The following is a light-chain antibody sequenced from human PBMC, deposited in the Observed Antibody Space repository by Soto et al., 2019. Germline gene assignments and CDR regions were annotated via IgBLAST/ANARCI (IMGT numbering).Light chain of an antibody. CDR3: SSYAGSNNFEV. CDR2: EVS. CDR1: SSDVGGYNY. V-gene: IGLV2-8*01. Sequence: QSLLTQPPPASGSPGQAVTISCTGTSSDVGGYNYVSWYQQHPGKAPKLMIYEVSKRPSGVPDRFSGSKSGNTASLTVSGLQAEDEADYYCSSYAGSNNFEVFGTGTKVTVL. J-gene: IGLJ1*01.